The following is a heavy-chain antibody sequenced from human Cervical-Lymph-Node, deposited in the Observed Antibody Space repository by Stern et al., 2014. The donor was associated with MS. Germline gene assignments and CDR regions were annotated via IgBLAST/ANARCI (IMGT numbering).Heavy chain of an antibody. CDR2: IIPIFGTA. CDR3: ARDIAVAGTWGSAFDI. V-gene: IGHV1-69*06. CDR1: GGTFSIYA. D-gene: IGHD6-19*01. Sequence: VQLESGAEVKKPGSSVKVSCKASGGTFSIYAISWVRQAPGQGLEWMGGIIPIFGTANYAQKFQDRVTITADISTSTAYMELSSLRSDDTAVYYCARDIAVAGTWGSAFDIWGQGTMVTVSS. J-gene: IGHJ3*02.